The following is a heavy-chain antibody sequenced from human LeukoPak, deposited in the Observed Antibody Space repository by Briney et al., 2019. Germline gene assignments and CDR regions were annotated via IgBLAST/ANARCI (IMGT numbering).Heavy chain of an antibody. J-gene: IGHJ4*02. D-gene: IGHD1-26*01. CDR3: ARFRYSGTYHARFDF. Sequence: SETLSLTCTVSGYSISSGYYWGWIRQPPGKGLEWIGEINHSGSTNYNPSLKSRVTISVDTSKNQFSLKLSSVTAADTAVYFCARFRYSGTYHARFDFWGQGTLVTVSS. CDR2: INHSGST. CDR1: GYSISSGYY. V-gene: IGHV4-38-2*02.